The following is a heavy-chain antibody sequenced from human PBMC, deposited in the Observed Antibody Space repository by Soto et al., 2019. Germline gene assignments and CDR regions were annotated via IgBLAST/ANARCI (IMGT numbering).Heavy chain of an antibody. J-gene: IGHJ6*02. Sequence: ASVKVSCKASGYTFTTYYMHWVRQAPGQGLEWMGIISPDGGRTSYAQKFQGRVTMTRDTSASTAYMELSSLRSEDTAVYYSARDVNPSGYYTGSDYYYGMDVWGQGTTVTVSS. CDR1: GYTFTTYY. CDR3: ARDVNPSGYYTGSDYYYGMDV. V-gene: IGHV1-46*01. CDR2: ISPDGGRT. D-gene: IGHD3-3*01.